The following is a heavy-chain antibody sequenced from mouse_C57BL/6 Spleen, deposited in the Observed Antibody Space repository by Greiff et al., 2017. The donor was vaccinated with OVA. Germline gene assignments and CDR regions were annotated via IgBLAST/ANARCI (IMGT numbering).Heavy chain of an antibody. Sequence: QVQLKQSGAELVRPGASVTLSCKASGYTFTDYAMHWVKQTPVHGLEWIGAIDPETGGTAYNQKFKGKAILTADKSSSKAYMGSRSLTSEDSAVYYCTRGGEFCGSGLGYRGKGATLTVS. CDR3: TRGGEFCGSGLGY. J-gene: IGHJ2*01. D-gene: IGHD1-1*01. V-gene: IGHV1-15*01. CDR1: GYTFTDYA. CDR2: IDPETGGT.